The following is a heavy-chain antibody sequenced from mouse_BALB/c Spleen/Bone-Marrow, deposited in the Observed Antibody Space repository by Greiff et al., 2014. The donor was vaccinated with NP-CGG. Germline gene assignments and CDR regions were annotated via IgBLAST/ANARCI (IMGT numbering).Heavy chain of an antibody. V-gene: IGHV7-3*02. CDR3: ARDSSGYVRFAY. Sequence: VQLKQSGGGLVQPGGSLRLSCATSGFTFTDYYMSWVRQPPGKALEWLGFIRSKANGYTTEYSASVKGRFTISRDNSQSILYLQMNTLRAEDSATYYCARDSSGYVRFAYWGQGTLVTVSA. D-gene: IGHD3-1*01. CDR2: IRSKANGYTT. J-gene: IGHJ3*01. CDR1: GFTFTDYY.